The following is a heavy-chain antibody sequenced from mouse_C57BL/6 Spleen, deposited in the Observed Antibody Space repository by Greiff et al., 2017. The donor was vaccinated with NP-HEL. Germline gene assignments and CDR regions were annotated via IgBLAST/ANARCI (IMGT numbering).Heavy chain of an antibody. CDR3: ARHDITTVGAYYYAMDY. V-gene: IGHV5-6*02. D-gene: IGHD1-1*01. J-gene: IGHJ4*01. CDR1: GFTFSSYG. CDR2: ISSGGSYT. Sequence: DVMLVESGGDLVKPGGSLKLSCAASGFTFSSYGMSWVRQTPDKRLEWVATISSGGSYTYYPDSVKGRFTISRDNAKNTLYLQMSSLKSEDTAMYYCARHDITTVGAYYYAMDYWGQGTSGTVSS.